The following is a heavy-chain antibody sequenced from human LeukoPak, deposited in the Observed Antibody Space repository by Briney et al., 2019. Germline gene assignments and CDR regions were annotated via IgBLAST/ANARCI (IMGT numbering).Heavy chain of an antibody. V-gene: IGHV4-61*02. D-gene: IGHD3-22*01. CDR1: GGSISSGSYY. CDR3: ASRDYYDSSGYSDAFDI. J-gene: IGHJ3*02. Sequence: SETLSLTCTVSGGSISSGSYYWSWIRQPAGKGLEWIGRIYTSGSTNYNPSLKSRVTISVDTSKNQFSLKLSSVTAADTAVYYCASRDYYDSSGYSDAFDIWGQGTMVTVSS. CDR2: IYTSGST.